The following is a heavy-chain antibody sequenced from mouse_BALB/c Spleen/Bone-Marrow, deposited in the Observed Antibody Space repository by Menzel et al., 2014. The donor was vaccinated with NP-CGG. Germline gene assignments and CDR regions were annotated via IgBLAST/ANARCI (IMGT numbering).Heavy chain of an antibody. CDR2: IRNKAYGYTT. J-gene: IGHJ4*01. CDR1: GFTFTDYY. Sequence: EVKVEESGGGLVQPGGSLRLSCTTSGFTFTDYYMSWVRQPPGKALERLAFIRNKAYGYTTEYSASVRGRFTISRDNSQSILYLQMNTLRAEDSATYYCARFPMDYWGQGTSVTVSS. CDR3: ARFPMDY. V-gene: IGHV7-3*02.